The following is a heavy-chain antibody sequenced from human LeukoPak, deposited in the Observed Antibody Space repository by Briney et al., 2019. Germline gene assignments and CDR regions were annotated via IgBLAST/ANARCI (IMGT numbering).Heavy chain of an antibody. CDR3: AKSLFTSATGTGRAFHI. J-gene: IGHJ3*02. CDR2: ISYDGSSK. CDR1: GFTFSSYA. V-gene: IGHV3-30*04. Sequence: GGSLRLSFAASGFTFSSYAMHWVRQAPGKGLEWVAVISYDGSSKYYADSVKGRFTISRDNSKSTLYLQMNGLRAEDTAIFYCAKSLFTSATGTGRAFHIWGQGTRVTVSS. D-gene: IGHD1-1*01.